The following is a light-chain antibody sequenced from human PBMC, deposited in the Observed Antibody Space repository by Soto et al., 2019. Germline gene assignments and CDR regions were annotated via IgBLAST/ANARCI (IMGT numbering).Light chain of an antibody. CDR2: DAS. J-gene: IGKJ3*01. CDR3: QQYQSYFLT. Sequence: DIQMTQSPSTLSASVGDRVTITCRASQSISRSLAWYQQKSGKAPKLLIYDASSLESGVPSRFSGSGFGTEFTLTIGGLQPDDVATYYCQQYQSYFLTFGPGTTVDMK. V-gene: IGKV1-5*01. CDR1: QSISRS.